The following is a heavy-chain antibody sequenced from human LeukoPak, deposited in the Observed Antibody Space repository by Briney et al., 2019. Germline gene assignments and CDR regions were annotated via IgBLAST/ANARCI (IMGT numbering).Heavy chain of an antibody. V-gene: IGHV3-23*01. CDR3: AKGLGYCSSTSCYAFDY. D-gene: IGHD2-2*01. CDR1: GFTFSSYA. Sequence: PGGSLRLSCAASGFTFSSYAMSWVRQAPGKGLEWVSAISGSGGSTYYADSVKGRFTISRDNSKNTLYLQMNGLRAEDTAVYYCAKGLGYCSSTSCYAFDYWGQGTLVTVSS. CDR2: ISGSGGST. J-gene: IGHJ4*02.